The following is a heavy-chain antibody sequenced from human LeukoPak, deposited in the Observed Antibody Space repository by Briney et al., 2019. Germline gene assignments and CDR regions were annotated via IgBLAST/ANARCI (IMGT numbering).Heavy chain of an antibody. D-gene: IGHD3-3*01. CDR3: ARDHITIFGVVLPYGMDV. CDR1: GFTFSSYS. V-gene: IGHV3-21*01. Sequence: GGSLRLSCAASGFTFSSYSMNWVRQAPGEGLEWVSSISSSSSYIYYADSVKGRFTISRDNAKNSLYLQMNSLRAEDTAVYYCARDHITIFGVVLPYGMDVWGQGTTVTVSS. J-gene: IGHJ6*02. CDR2: ISSSSSYI.